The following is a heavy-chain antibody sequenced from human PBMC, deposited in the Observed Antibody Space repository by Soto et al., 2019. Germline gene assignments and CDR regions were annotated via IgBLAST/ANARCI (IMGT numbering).Heavy chain of an antibody. CDR1: GGSISSSNW. CDR3: ASLSTSTPNYYFDY. J-gene: IGHJ4*02. Sequence: ALTCAVSGGSISSSNWWSWVRQPPGKGLEWIGEIYHSGSTNYNPSLKSQVTISVDKSKNQFSLKLSSVTAADTAVYYCASLSTSTPNYYFDYWGQGTLVTVSS. CDR2: IYHSGST. V-gene: IGHV4-4*02. D-gene: IGHD1-1*01.